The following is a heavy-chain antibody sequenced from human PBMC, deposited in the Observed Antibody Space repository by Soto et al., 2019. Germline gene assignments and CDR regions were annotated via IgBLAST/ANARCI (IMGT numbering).Heavy chain of an antibody. CDR1: GFILDGYD. V-gene: IGHV3-13*05. D-gene: IGHD3-22*01. J-gene: IGHJ6*02. Sequence: EEPPVESGGGLGPPGGSLRLSCVGLGFILDGYDLHRVRQTTGGGLEWVSAIGTAGDPYYSGSVKGRFTISRGNAENSVYLQMNSLRAGDTAVYYCARAGYDSSGYYFYAMDVWGPGTTVTVSS. CDR2: IGTAGDP. CDR3: ARAGYDSSGYYFYAMDV.